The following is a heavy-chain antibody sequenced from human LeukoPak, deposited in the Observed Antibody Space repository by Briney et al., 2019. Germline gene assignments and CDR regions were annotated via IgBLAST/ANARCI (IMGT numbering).Heavy chain of an antibody. D-gene: IGHD3-10*02. CDR2: ISDSGDST. CDR3: AKDSPVCSF. V-gene: IGHV3-23*01. CDR1: GFTFSSHA. J-gene: IGHJ4*02. Sequence: PGESLRLTCAASGFTFSSHAMSWVRPAPGKGLEWVSAISDSGDSTYYADFVKGRFTISRDDSKNTLYLQMNSLRAEDTAVYYCAKDSPVCSFWGQGTLVTVSS.